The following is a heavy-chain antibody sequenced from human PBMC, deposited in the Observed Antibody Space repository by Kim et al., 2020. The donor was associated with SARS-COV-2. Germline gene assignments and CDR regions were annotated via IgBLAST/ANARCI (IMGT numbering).Heavy chain of an antibody. Sequence: GGSLRLSCAASGFTFSSYSMNWVRQAPGKGLEWVSYISSSSSTIYYADSVKGRFTISRDNAKNSLYLQMNSLRDEDTAVYYCARDLIAAAVAAWAPGPPIVPWGQGTLVTVSS. J-gene: IGHJ5*02. CDR1: GFTFSSYS. CDR2: ISSSSSTI. CDR3: ARDLIAAAVAAWAPGPPIVP. D-gene: IGHD6-13*01. V-gene: IGHV3-48*02.